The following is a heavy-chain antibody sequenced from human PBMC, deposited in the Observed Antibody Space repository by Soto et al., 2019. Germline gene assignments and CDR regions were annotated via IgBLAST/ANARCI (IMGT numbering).Heavy chain of an antibody. J-gene: IGHJ4*02. CDR2: ISYDGSNK. V-gene: IGHV3-30*18. CDR1: GFTFSSYG. Sequence: GVSLRLSCAASGFTFSSYGMHWVRQAPGKGLEWVAVISYDGSNKYYADSVKGRFTIPRDNSKNTLYLQMNSLRAEDTAVYYCAKGSILGYSSGWYLIDYWGQGTLVTVSS. D-gene: IGHD6-19*01. CDR3: AKGSILGYSSGWYLIDY.